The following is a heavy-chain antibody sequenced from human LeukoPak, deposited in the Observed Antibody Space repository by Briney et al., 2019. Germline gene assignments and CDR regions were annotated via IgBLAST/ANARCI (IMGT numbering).Heavy chain of an antibody. Sequence: KTSETLSLTCTVSGGSISSYYWSWIRQPPGKGLEWIGYIYYSGSTNYNPSLKSRVTISVDTSKNQFSLKLSSVTAADTAVYYCARVSYGSGSYWNYGMDVWGQGTTVTVSS. J-gene: IGHJ6*02. V-gene: IGHV4-59*01. CDR3: ARVSYGSGSYWNYGMDV. CDR2: IYYSGST. CDR1: GGSISSYY. D-gene: IGHD3-10*01.